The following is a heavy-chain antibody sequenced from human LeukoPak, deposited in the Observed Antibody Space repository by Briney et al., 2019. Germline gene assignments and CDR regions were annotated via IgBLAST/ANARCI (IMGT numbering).Heavy chain of an antibody. CDR1: GFTFSSYS. J-gene: IGHJ6*03. D-gene: IGHD3-22*01. Sequence: PGGSLRLSCAASGFTFSSYSMNWVRQAPGKGLEWVSSISGSSSYIYYADSVKGRFTISRHNAKNTLYLQMNSLRAEDTAVYYCAKLGGNYYYYDSSGYHYMDVWGKGTTVTISS. CDR2: ISGSSSYI. CDR3: AKLGGNYYYYDSSGYHYMDV. V-gene: IGHV3-21*04.